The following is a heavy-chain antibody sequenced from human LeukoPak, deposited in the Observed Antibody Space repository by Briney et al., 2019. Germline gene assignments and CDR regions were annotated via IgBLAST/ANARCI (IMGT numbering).Heavy chain of an antibody. D-gene: IGHD2-21*02. CDR2: IYYSGST. Sequence: TSETPSLTCAVSGDSISSDGYAWNWIRQPPEKGLEWIGYIYYSGSTYFNPSLKSRVTMSVDTSKNQFSLRLSSVTAADTAVYYCARVGWGYCGGDCYYLYFDYWGQGTLVTVSS. J-gene: IGHJ4*02. CDR3: ARVGWGYCGGDCYYLYFDY. CDR1: GDSISSDGYA. V-gene: IGHV4-30-4*07.